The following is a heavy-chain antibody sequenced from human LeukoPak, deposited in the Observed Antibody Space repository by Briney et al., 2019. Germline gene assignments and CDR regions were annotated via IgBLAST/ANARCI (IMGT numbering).Heavy chain of an antibody. J-gene: IGHJ4*02. V-gene: IGHV1-8*03. Sequence: ASVKVSCKASGYTFTSYDINWVRQATGQGLEWMGWMNPNSGNTGYAQKFQGRVTITRNTSISTAYMELSSLRSEDTAVYYCARSPTVSVGYCSSVTCQADYWGQGTLVTVSS. CDR1: GYTFTSYD. CDR3: ARSPTVSVGYCSSVTCQADY. CDR2: MNPNSGNT. D-gene: IGHD2-2*01.